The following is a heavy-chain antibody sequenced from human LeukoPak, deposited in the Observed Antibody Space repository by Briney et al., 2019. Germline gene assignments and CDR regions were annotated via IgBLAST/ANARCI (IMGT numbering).Heavy chain of an antibody. V-gene: IGHV3-23*01. CDR1: GFTFSSYA. J-gene: IGHJ4*02. CDR3: AKRAPYGSGIINRY. D-gene: IGHD3-10*01. Sequence: GGSLRLSCAASGFTFSSYARSWVRQAPGKGLEWVSAISGSGGSAYYADSVKGRFTISRDNSKNTLYLQMNSLSAEDTAVYYCAKRAPYGSGIINRYWGQGTLVTVSS. CDR2: ISGSGGSA.